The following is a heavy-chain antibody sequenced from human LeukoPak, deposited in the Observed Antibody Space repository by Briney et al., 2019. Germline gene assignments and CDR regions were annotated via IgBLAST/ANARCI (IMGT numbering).Heavy chain of an antibody. V-gene: IGHV3-33*06. CDR2: IWYDGSNK. CDR1: GLTFSTYG. CDR3: AKACPGKEAAGYFDY. Sequence: GGSLRLSCVVSGLTFSTYGMHWVRQAPGKGLEWVALIWYDGSNKYYADSVKGRFTISRDNSKNTLYLQMNSLRAEDTAVYYCAKACPGKEAAGYFDYWGQGTLVTVSS. J-gene: IGHJ4*02. D-gene: IGHD6-13*01.